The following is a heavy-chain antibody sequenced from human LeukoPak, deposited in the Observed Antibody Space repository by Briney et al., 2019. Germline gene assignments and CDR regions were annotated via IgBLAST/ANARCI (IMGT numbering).Heavy chain of an antibody. V-gene: IGHV1-18*01. D-gene: IGHD2-2*01. J-gene: IGHJ4*02. CDR3: ARDPSLVPAAPDY. Sequence: ASVKVSCKASGYTFSSYGITWLRQAPGQGLEWMGWISAYNSNTNYAQKLQGRVTMTTDTSTSTAYMELRGLRSDDTAVYYCARDPSLVPAAPDYWGQGTLVTVSS. CDR1: GYTFSSYG. CDR2: ISAYNSNT.